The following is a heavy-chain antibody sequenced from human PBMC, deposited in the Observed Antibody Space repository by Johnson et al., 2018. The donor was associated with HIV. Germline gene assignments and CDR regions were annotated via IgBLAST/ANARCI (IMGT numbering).Heavy chain of an antibody. CDR2: ISYDGSNK. CDR1: GFTVSSNY. V-gene: IGHV3-30*18. CDR3: AKDRKGSSSWLRSGVAFDI. D-gene: IGHD6-13*01. Sequence: QVQLVESGGGLIQPGGSLRLSCAASGFTVSSNYMSWVRQAPGKGLEWVAVISYDGSNKYYADSVKGRFTISRDNAKNSLYLQMNSLRAEDTALYYCAKDRKGSSSWLRSGVAFDIWGQGTMVTVSS. J-gene: IGHJ3*02.